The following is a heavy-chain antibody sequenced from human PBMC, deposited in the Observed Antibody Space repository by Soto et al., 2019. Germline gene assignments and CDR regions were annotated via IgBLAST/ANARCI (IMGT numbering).Heavy chain of an antibody. D-gene: IGHD2-2*01. Sequence: QLQLQESGSGLVKPSQTLSLTCAVSGGSISSGGYSWSWIRQPPGKGLAWIGYIYHSGRTYSNPSLKSPATTPVDRSTNKFTLRLSCVTAAATVVYCCARVPARWGQGTLVTVSS. CDR1: GGSISSGGYS. CDR3: ARVPAR. V-gene: IGHV4-30-2*01. CDR2: IYHSGRT. J-gene: IGHJ4*02.